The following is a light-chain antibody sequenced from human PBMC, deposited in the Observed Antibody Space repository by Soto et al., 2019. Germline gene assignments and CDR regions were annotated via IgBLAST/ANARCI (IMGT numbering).Light chain of an antibody. CDR3: QQYGNSPQT. CDR2: DAS. CDR1: QSVSSY. V-gene: IGKV3-11*01. Sequence: TVLTQSPATLSLSPGQRATLSCRSSQSVSSYLAWYQQKPGQAPRLLIYDASTRATGIPARFSGSGSGTDFTLTIARLEPGDFAVYYCQQYGNSPQTCGQGTKVDIK. J-gene: IGKJ1*01.